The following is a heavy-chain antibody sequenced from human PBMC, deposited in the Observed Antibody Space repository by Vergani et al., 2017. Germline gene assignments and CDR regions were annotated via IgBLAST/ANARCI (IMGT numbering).Heavy chain of an antibody. V-gene: IGHV1-2*02. J-gene: IGHJ4*02. D-gene: IGHD3-22*01. CDR1: GYTFTGYY. CDR2: INPNSGGT. CDR3: ARGDLVDYYDSSGYYWFDY. Sequence: QVQLVQSGAEVKKPGASVKVSCKASGYTFTGYYMHWVRQAPGQGLEWMGWINPNSGGTNYAQKFQGRVTMTRDTSISTAYMELSRLRSDDTAVYYCARGDLVDYYDSSGYYWFDYWGQGTLVTVSS.